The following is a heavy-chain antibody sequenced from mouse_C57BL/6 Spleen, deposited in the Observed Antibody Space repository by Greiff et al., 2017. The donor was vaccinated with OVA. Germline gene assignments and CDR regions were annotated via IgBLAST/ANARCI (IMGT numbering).Heavy chain of an antibody. Sequence: VQLKESGGGLVKPGGSLKLSCAASGFTFSDYGMHWVRQAPEKGLEWVAYISSGSSTIYYADTVKGRFTISRDNAKNTLFLQMTSLRSEDTAMYYCATLKGYWGQGTTLTVSS. CDR3: ATLKGY. V-gene: IGHV5-17*01. CDR1: GFTFSDYG. CDR2: ISSGSSTI. J-gene: IGHJ2*01.